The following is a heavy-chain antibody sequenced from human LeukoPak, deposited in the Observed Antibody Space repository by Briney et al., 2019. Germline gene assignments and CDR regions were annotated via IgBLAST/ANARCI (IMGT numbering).Heavy chain of an antibody. CDR1: GGSISSSSYY. D-gene: IGHD3-10*01. CDR3: ARHDRGAFDI. CDR2: IYYSGST. J-gene: IGHJ3*02. Sequence: SETLSLTCTVSGGSISSSSYYWGWIRQPPGKGLEWIGSIYYSGSTYYNPSLKSRVTISVDTSKNQFSLKLSSVTAADTAVYYCARHDRGAFDIWGQGTMVTVSS. V-gene: IGHV4-39*01.